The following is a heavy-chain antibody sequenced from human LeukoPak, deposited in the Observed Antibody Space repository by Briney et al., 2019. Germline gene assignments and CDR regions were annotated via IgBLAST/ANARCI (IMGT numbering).Heavy chain of an antibody. CDR1: SGSISAYY. Sequence: PSETLSLTCTVSSGSISAYYWTWIRQPPGKGLEWIGYISYSGSTKYNPSLTRRTTISLDTSKNQFSLELRSMTAADTAMYYCARQAGMFTTFDFWGQGILVTVSS. V-gene: IGHV4-59*08. J-gene: IGHJ4*02. CDR2: ISYSGST. D-gene: IGHD3-22*01. CDR3: ARQAGMFTTFDF.